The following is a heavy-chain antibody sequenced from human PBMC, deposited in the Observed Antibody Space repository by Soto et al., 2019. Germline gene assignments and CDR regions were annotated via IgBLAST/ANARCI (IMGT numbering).Heavy chain of an antibody. CDR3: ARSVAVPGAHIDY. J-gene: IGHJ4*02. CDR2: VYYTGST. Sequence: SETLSLTCSVSGGSISGSYWSWIRQSPGKGPEWLGYVYYTGSTNYSPSLRSRVSISVDTSKNEFSLRLSSVTAADTAVYFCARSVAVPGAHIDYWGQGTQVTVSS. CDR1: GGSISGSY. V-gene: IGHV4-59*01. D-gene: IGHD6-19*01.